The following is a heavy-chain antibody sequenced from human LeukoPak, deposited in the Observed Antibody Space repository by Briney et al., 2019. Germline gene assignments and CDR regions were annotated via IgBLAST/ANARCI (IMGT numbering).Heavy chain of an antibody. CDR1: GFTFSSHA. D-gene: IGHD3-10*01. V-gene: IGHV3-30-3*01. Sequence: GGSLRLSCAASGFTFSSHAMSWVRQAPGKGLEWVAIISYNGNNKYYADSVEGRFTISRDNSKNTLYLQMNSLRPEDTAVYYCARESEGIDYWGQGTLVTVSS. CDR2: ISYNGNNK. J-gene: IGHJ4*02. CDR3: ARESEGIDY.